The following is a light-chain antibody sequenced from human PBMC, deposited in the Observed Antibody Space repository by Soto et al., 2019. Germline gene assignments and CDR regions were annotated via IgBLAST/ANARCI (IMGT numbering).Light chain of an antibody. CDR1: SSDVGGYNY. J-gene: IGLJ1*01. V-gene: IGLV2-14*01. CDR3: SSYTSGSTDV. Sequence: QSALTQPASVSGSPGQSITISCTGTSSDVGGYNYVSWYQQHPGKAPKLVIYEVSRRPSGVSNRFSGSKSGNTASLTISGLQAEDEADYFCSSYTSGSTDVFGTGTKLTVL. CDR2: EVS.